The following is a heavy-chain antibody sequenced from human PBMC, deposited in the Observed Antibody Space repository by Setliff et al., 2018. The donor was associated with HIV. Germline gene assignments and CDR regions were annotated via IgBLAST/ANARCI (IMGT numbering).Heavy chain of an antibody. Sequence: HPGGSLRLSCAASGFTLSSYGMHWVRQAPGKGLEWVAFIRYDGSNKYYADSVKGRFTISRDNSRNTRYLQMNSLRAEDTAVYYCAKDREGRLRPYYFDYWGQGTLVTVSS. CDR2: IRYDGSNK. CDR1: GFTLSSYG. CDR3: AKDREGRLRPYYFDY. J-gene: IGHJ4*02. V-gene: IGHV3-30*02. D-gene: IGHD5-12*01.